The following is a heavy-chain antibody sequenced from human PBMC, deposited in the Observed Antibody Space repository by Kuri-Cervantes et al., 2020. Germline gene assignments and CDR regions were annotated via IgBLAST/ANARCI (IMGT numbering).Heavy chain of an antibody. CDR3: AKNYGSGSNIVDY. CDR2: IIPIFGTA. CDR1: GGTFSSYA. Sequence: SVKVSCKASGGTFSSYAISWVRQAPGQGLEWMGGIIPIFGTANYAQKFQGRVTITADKSTSTAYMELSSLRSEDTAVYYCAKNYGSGSNIVDYWGQGTLVTVSS. V-gene: IGHV1-69*06. D-gene: IGHD3-10*01. J-gene: IGHJ4*02.